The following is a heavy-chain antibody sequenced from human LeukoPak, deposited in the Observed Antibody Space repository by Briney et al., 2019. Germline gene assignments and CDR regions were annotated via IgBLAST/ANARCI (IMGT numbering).Heavy chain of an antibody. J-gene: IGHJ4*02. D-gene: IGHD3-22*01. CDR3: AREGITPQLKMGSGIVVVTGSSLDY. V-gene: IGHV1-18*01. Sequence: GASVKVSCKASGYTFTSYGISWVRQAPGQGLEWMGWISAYNGNTNYAQKLQGRVTMTTDTSTSTAYMELRSLRSDDTAVYYCAREGITPQLKMGSGIVVVTGSSLDYWGQGTLVTVSS. CDR1: GYTFTSYG. CDR2: ISAYNGNT.